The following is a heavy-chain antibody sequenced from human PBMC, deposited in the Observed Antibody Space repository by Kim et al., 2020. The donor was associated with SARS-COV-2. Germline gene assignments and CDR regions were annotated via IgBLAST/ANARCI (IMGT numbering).Heavy chain of an antibody. J-gene: IGHJ6*02. Sequence: SVKVSCKASGFTFTSSAMQWVRQARGQRLEWIGWIVVGSGNTNYAQKFQERVTITRDMSTSTAYMELSSLRSEDTAVYYCAADYHTINSERYYYGMDVWGQGTTVTVSS. CDR2: IVVGSGNT. V-gene: IGHV1-58*02. D-gene: IGHD5-12*01. CDR1: GFTFTSSA. CDR3: AADYHTINSERYYYGMDV.